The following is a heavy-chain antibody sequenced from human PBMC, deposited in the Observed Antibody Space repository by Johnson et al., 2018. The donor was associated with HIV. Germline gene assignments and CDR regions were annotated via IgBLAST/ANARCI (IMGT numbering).Heavy chain of an antibody. J-gene: IGHJ3*02. CDR2: IKQDGSEK. CDR3: ARGGGCGGDCYSGYDAFDI. V-gene: IGHV3-7*01. Sequence: VQLVESGGGVVQPGGSLRLSCAASGFTFSSYWMSWVRQAPGKGLEWVANIKQDGSEKYYVDSVKGRFTISRDNAKNSLYLQMNSLRAEDTAVYYCARGGGCGGDCYSGYDAFDIWGQGTMVTVSS. D-gene: IGHD2-21*02. CDR1: GFTFSSYW.